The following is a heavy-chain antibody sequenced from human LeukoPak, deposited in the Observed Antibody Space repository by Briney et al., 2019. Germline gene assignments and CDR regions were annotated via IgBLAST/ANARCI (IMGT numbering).Heavy chain of an antibody. CDR2: ISGSGGST. J-gene: IGHJ6*03. CDR1: GFTFSSYA. Sequence: RSGGSLRLSCAASGFTFSSYAMSWVRQAPGKGLEWVSAISGSGGSTYYADSVKGRFTISRDNSKNTLYLQMNSLRAEDTAVYYCAKNGRYDFWSGYSPRYYMDVWGKGTTVTVSS. CDR3: AKNGRYDFWSGYSPRYYMDV. D-gene: IGHD3-3*01. V-gene: IGHV3-23*01.